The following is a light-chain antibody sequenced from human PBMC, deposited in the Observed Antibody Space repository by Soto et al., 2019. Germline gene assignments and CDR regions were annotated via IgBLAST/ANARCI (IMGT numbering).Light chain of an antibody. CDR2: EVS. Sequence: QSALTHPASVSGSPGQSITISCTGTSSDVGGYNYVSWYQRHPGKAPKLMIYEVSNRPSGVSNRFSGSKSGNTASLTISGLQAEDEADYYCRSYTSSSTLLVFGGGTQLTVL. V-gene: IGLV2-14*01. CDR1: SSDVGGYNY. J-gene: IGLJ2*01. CDR3: RSYTSSSTLLV.